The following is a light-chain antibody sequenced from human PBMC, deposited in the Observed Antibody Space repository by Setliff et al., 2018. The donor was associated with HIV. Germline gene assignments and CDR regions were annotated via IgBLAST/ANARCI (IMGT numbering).Light chain of an antibody. CDR1: SSDVGSYNL. CDR3: SSYAITNTLP. Sequence: QSVLTQPASVSGSPGQSITISCTGTSSDVGSYNLVSWYQQHPVKAPKLMIYEGSKRPSGFSNRFSGSKSGNTASLTISGLQTEDEADYYCSSYAITNTLPFGTGTKVTV. CDR2: EGS. V-gene: IGLV2-14*02. J-gene: IGLJ1*01.